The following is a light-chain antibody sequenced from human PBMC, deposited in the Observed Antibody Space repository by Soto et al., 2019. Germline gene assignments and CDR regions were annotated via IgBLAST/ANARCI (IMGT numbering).Light chain of an antibody. CDR1: SSNIGAIYD. CDR3: QSYDISLSGWV. CDR2: GNS. Sequence: QPVLTQPPSVSGAPGQRVTISCTGSSSNIGAIYDVHWYQQLPGTAPKLLIYGNSNRPSGVPDRFSGSKSGTSASLAITGLQAEDEADYYCQSYDISLSGWVFGGGTKVTVL. V-gene: IGLV1-40*01. J-gene: IGLJ3*02.